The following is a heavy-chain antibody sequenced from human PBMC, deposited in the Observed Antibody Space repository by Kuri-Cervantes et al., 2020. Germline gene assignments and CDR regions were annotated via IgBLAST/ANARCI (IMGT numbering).Heavy chain of an antibody. Sequence: GGSLRLSCPASVFTFSSYAMHWVRQAPGKGLEYVSAISSNGGSTYYADSVKGRFTISRDNSKNTLYLQMGSLRAEDMAVYYCARDRELVDWYFDLWGRGTLVTVSS. D-gene: IGHD3-10*01. CDR2: ISSNGGST. V-gene: IGHV3-64*02. CDR1: VFTFSSYA. J-gene: IGHJ2*01. CDR3: ARDRELVDWYFDL.